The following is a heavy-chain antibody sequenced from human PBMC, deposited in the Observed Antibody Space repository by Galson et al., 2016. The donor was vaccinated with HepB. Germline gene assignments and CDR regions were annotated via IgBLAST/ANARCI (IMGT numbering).Heavy chain of an antibody. CDR1: GYTFTKYA. V-gene: IGHV7-4-1*02. J-gene: IGHJ5*02. CDR2: INTNTGNP. CDR3: ARATEIPGTYWFDP. D-gene: IGHD1-20*01. Sequence: SVKVSCKASGYTFTKYAINWVRQAPGQGLEWMGWINTNTGNPTYAQGFTGRFVFSLDTSVSTTYLQISSLKADDPALYFCARATEIPGTYWFDPWGQGTLVTVSS.